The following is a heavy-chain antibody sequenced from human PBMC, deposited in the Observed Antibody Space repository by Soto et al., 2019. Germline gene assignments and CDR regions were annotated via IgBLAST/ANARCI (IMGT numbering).Heavy chain of an antibody. V-gene: IGHV4-31*03. J-gene: IGHJ4*02. Sequence: QVQLQESGPGLVRPSQTLSLTCTVSGDSLNSGGYYWIWIRQHPGKGLEWIGYIYHSGSTYYNPSLKSRITMSVDRSKNQSSLKLNSVTAADTAVYYCARGGHGLPSDYWGQGTLVTVSS. CDR2: IYHSGST. CDR1: GDSLNSGGYY. CDR3: ARGGHGLPSDY. D-gene: IGHD2-15*01.